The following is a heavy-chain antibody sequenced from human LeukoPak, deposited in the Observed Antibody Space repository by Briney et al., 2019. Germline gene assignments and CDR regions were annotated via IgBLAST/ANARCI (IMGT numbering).Heavy chain of an antibody. CDR3: AKGVWDSSGWYLDY. D-gene: IGHD6-19*01. CDR1: GFTLSSYA. CDR2: INTSGSGT. V-gene: IGHV3-23*05. J-gene: IGHJ4*02. Sequence: GGSLRLSCAVSGFTLSSYAMSWVRQAPGKWLEWVSVINTSGSGTFYADSVKGRFTISRDSSKNTLYLQMNSLRAEDTAVYYCAKGVWDSSGWYLDYWGQGTLVTVSS.